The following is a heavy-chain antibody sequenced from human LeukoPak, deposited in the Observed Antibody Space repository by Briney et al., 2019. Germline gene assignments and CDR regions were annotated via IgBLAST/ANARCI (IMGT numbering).Heavy chain of an antibody. CDR1: GFTFNKSW. Sequence: GGSLRLSCAASGFTFNKSWMSWVRQAPGKGPEWVANIREDGTQKYYVDSVRGRFTISRDNAKNSLYLQMNSLRAEDTAVYYCARVGAPAANWFDPWGQGTLVTVSS. J-gene: IGHJ5*02. D-gene: IGHD6-13*01. CDR2: IREDGTQK. CDR3: ARVGAPAANWFDP. V-gene: IGHV3-7*01.